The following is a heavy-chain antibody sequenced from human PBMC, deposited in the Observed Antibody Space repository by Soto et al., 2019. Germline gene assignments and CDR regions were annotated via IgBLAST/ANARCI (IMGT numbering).Heavy chain of an antibody. CDR2: IYYSGST. Sequence: SETLSLTCTVSGGSISSYCWSWIRQPPGKGLEWIGYIYYSGSTNYNPSLKSRVTISVDTSKNQFSLKLSSVTAADTAVYYCAGTGLDAFDIWGQGTMVTVS. V-gene: IGHV4-59*01. D-gene: IGHD3-9*01. CDR3: AGTGLDAFDI. J-gene: IGHJ3*02. CDR1: GGSISSYC.